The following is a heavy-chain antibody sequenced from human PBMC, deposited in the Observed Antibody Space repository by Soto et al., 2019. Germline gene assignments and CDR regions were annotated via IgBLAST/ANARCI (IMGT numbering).Heavy chain of an antibody. Sequence: EVQLLESGGGLVQPGGSLRLSCAASGFTFSSYAMSWVRQAPGQGLEWVSAISGSGGSTYYADSVKGRFTISRDNSKNTLYLQMNSLRAEDTAVDYCAKILKVYYGMDVWGQGTTVTVSS. CDR2: ISGSGGST. CDR1: GFTFSSYA. CDR3: AKILKVYYGMDV. V-gene: IGHV3-23*01. J-gene: IGHJ6*02.